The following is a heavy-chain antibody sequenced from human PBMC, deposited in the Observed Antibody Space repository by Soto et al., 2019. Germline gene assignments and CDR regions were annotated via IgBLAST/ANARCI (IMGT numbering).Heavy chain of an antibody. CDR1: GLSLKDYY. Sequence: GASPRLSSAAQGLSLKDYYMTWIRQAPGKGLEWDSYIGRNNNFTYYADSVRGRFTISGDNAKNSLYLQMNTRRVEDTGMYYCARVSVGVAGEALWVGGMDVWCQGTTVTVSS. D-gene: IGHD1-26*01. J-gene: IGHJ6*02. V-gene: IGHV3-11*03. CDR2: IGRNNNFT. CDR3: ARVSVGVAGEALWVGGMDV.